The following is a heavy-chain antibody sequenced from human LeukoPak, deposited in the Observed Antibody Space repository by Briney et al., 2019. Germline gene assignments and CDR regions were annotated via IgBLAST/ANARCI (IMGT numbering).Heavy chain of an antibody. D-gene: IGHD3-3*02. V-gene: IGHV3-23*01. Sequence: GASLRLSCAASGFTFSSYAMSWVRQAPGKGLEWVSAISGSGGSTYYADSVKGWFTISRDNSKNTLYLQMNSLRAVDTAVYYCAKLGHFNWFDPWGQGTLVTVSS. J-gene: IGHJ5*02. CDR3: AKLGHFNWFDP. CDR2: ISGSGGST. CDR1: GFTFSSYA.